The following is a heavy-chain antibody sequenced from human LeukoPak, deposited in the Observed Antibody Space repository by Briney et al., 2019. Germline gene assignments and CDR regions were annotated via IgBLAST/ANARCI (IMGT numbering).Heavy chain of an antibody. V-gene: IGHV3-48*01. Sequence: GGSLRLSCTASGFPFIEYSMEWVRQAPGKGLEWISYIGIDSGNTKYADSVRGRFTISADKAKNSLYLQMNSLRVEDTAVYYCARDHNYAFDNWGQGTLVSVAS. CDR2: IGIDSGNT. CDR1: GFPFIEYS. CDR3: ARDHNYAFDN. D-gene: IGHD1-1*01. J-gene: IGHJ4*02.